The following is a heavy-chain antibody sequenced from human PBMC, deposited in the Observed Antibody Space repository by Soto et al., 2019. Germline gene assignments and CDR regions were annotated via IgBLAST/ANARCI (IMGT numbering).Heavy chain of an antibody. CDR1: GGSFSGYY. CDR3: ARRRYSSGRYGGSWFDP. Sequence: SETLSLTCAVYGGSFSGYYWSWIRQPPGKGLEWIGEINHSGSTNYNPSLKSRVTISVDTSKNQFSLKLSSVTAADTAVYYCARRRYSSGRYGGSWFDPWGQGTLVTVSS. J-gene: IGHJ5*02. D-gene: IGHD6-19*01. V-gene: IGHV4-34*01. CDR2: INHSGST.